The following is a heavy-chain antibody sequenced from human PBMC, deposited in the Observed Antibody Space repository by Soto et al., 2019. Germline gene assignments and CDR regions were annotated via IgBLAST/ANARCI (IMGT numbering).Heavy chain of an antibody. V-gene: IGHV3-30-3*01. CDR1: GFTFSSYA. D-gene: IGHD5-12*01. CDR3: ARARLGPEQSMDV. Sequence: GGSLRLSCAASGFTFSSYAMHWVRQAPGKGLEWVAVISYDGSNKYYADSVKGRFTISRDNSKNTLYLQMNSLRAEDTAVYYCARARLGPEQSMDVWGQGTNVTVS. CDR2: ISYDGSNK. J-gene: IGHJ6*02.